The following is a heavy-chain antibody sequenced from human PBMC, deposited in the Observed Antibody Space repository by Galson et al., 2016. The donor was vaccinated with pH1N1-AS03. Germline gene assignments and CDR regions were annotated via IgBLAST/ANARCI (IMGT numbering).Heavy chain of an antibody. CDR2: INSRSDII. V-gene: IGHV3-48*02. Sequence: SLRLSCAVSGFTFSSYAMSWVRQAPGKGLEWVSYINSRSDIIHYADSVRGRFTISRDNARNSLYLQMHSLRDDDTAVYYCARDSGYGGTFDNWGQGALVTVSS. J-gene: IGHJ4*02. CDR3: ARDSGYGGTFDN. D-gene: IGHD5-12*01. CDR1: GFTFSSYA.